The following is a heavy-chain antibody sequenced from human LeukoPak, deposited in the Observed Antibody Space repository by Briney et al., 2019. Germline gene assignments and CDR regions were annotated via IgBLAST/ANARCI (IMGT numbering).Heavy chain of an antibody. CDR1: GGSISSYY. Sequence: PSETLSLTCTVSGGSISSYYWSWIRQPPGKGLEWIGYIYYSGSTNYNPSLKSRVTISVDTSKNQFSLKLSSVTAADTAVYYCARGIAAAGLGLDYGGQGTLVTVSS. CDR3: ARGIAAAGLGLDY. D-gene: IGHD6-13*01. CDR2: IYYSGST. V-gene: IGHV4-59*08. J-gene: IGHJ4*02.